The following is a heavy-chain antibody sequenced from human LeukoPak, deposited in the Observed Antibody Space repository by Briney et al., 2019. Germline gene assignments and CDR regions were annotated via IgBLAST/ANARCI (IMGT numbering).Heavy chain of an antibody. CDR1: GYTFTSYD. J-gene: IGHJ4*02. V-gene: IGHV1-8*01. Sequence: GASVKVSCKASGYTFTSYDINWVRQATGQGLEWMGWMNPNSGNTGYAQKFQGRVTMTRNTSISTAYMELSSLRSEDTAVYYCARGLKREYSYGPNLGYWGQGTLVTVSS. CDR3: ARGLKREYSYGPNLGY. CDR2: MNPNSGNT. D-gene: IGHD5-18*01.